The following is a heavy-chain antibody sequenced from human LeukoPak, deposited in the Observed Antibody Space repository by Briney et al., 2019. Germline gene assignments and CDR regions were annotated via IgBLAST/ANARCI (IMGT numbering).Heavy chain of an antibody. Sequence: GASVKVSCKVSGYTLTELSMHWVRQAPGKGLEWMGGFDPEDGETIYAQKFQGRVTMTEDTSTDTAYMELSSLRSEDTAVYYCATVYGEWEPWPFDYWGQGTLVTVSS. CDR3: ATVYGEWEPWPFDY. J-gene: IGHJ4*02. D-gene: IGHD1-26*01. CDR1: GYTLTELS. V-gene: IGHV1-24*01. CDR2: FDPEDGET.